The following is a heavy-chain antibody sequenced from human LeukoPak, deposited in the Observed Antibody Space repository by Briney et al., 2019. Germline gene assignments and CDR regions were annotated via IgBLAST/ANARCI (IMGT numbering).Heavy chain of an antibody. CDR1: GFTFNNYI. J-gene: IGHJ4*02. D-gene: IGHD3-3*01. CDR2: ISSSSDYI. V-gene: IGHV3-21*04. Sequence: PGGSLRLSCAASGFTFNNYIMNWVRQAPGKGLEWVSSISSSSDYIYYADSVKGRFTISRDNAKNTLYLQMNSLRAEDTAIYYCARDERLLSFLKWGQGTLVTVSS. CDR3: ARDERLLSFLK.